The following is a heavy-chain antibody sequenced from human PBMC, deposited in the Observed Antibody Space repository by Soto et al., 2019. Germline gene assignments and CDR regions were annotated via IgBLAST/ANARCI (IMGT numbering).Heavy chain of an antibody. D-gene: IGHD3-3*01. J-gene: IGHJ6*02. CDR1: GYTFTSYY. CDR3: ARDIRTIFGVYYYYYGMDV. V-gene: IGHV1-46*01. Sequence: ASVKVSCKASGYTFTSYYMHWVRQAPGQGLEWMGIINPSGGSTSYAQKFQGRVTMTRDTSTSTVYMELSSLRSEDTAVYYCARDIRTIFGVYYYYYGMDVWGQGTTVTV. CDR2: INPSGGST.